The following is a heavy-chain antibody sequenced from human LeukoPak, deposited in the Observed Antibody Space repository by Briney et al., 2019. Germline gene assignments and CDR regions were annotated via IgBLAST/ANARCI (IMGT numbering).Heavy chain of an antibody. J-gene: IGHJ4*02. D-gene: IGHD3-9*01. CDR3: ATADWFSFDF. Sequence: GGSLRLSCAASGFTFSSYWMSWVGQAPGKGLEWVATIKNDGSEKNYVDSVNGRFTISRDNAKNSLYLQMSGLRAEDTAVYFCATADWFSFDFWGQGTLVTVSS. CDR2: IKNDGSEK. V-gene: IGHV3-7*04. CDR1: GFTFSSYW.